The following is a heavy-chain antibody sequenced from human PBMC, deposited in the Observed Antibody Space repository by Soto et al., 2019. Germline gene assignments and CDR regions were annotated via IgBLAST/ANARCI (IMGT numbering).Heavy chain of an antibody. V-gene: IGHV5-51*01. J-gene: IGHJ6*02. CDR3: ARTAAAGKYYYGMDV. D-gene: IGHD6-13*01. Sequence: GESLKISCKGSGYSFTSYWIGWVRQMPGKGLECMGIIYPGDPDTRYSPSFQGQVTISADKSISTAYLQWSSLKASDTAMYYCARTAAAGKYYYGMDVWGQGTTVTVSS. CDR2: IYPGDPDT. CDR1: GYSFTSYW.